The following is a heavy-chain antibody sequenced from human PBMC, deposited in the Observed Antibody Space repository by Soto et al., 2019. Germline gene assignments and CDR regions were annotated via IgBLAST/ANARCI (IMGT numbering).Heavy chain of an antibody. CDR2: INAGNGNT. D-gene: IGHD6-13*01. CDR3: TRDRSVVAAGTQYYFDF. J-gene: IGHJ4*02. CDR1: GNTFTNYA. Sequence: QVHLVQSGAEVKKPGASVKVSCKASGNTFTNYAMHWVRQAPGQRREWMGWINAGNGNTKYSQKFQGRVTITRDTSASTAYMELSSLRSEDTAVYYCTRDRSVVAAGTQYYFDFWGQGTLVTVSS. V-gene: IGHV1-3*01.